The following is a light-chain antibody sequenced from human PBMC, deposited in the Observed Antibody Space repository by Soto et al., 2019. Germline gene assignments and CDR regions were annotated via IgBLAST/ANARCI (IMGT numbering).Light chain of an antibody. CDR3: QHLDTYPFT. CDR1: QSISSY. Sequence: TPLPQTKSSLSASVGDRVTITCRARQSISSYLNWYQQKPGKAPKLLIYAASSLQSGVPSRFSGSGSGTDFTLTISILQPEDFATYYCQHLDTYPFTFGDVTNVDI. CDR2: AAS. V-gene: IGKV1-39*01. J-gene: IGKJ3*01.